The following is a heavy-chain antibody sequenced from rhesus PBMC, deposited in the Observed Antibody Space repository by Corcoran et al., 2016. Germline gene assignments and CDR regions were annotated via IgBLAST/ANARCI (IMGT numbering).Heavy chain of an antibody. V-gene: IGHV4S14*01. CDR1: GYSISRNY. Sequence: QVQLQESGPGLVRPSETLSITCVVSGYSISRNYWNWIRQPPGKGLAWSGSIYGRDGSNSLNPSLSSRVTLLLGTSKSQFSLKVSSVTAADTAVYYWAKVRAAAAPLAYYYGLDSWGQGVVVTVSS. D-gene: IGHD6-31*01. J-gene: IGHJ6*01. CDR3: AKVRAAAAPLAYYYGLDS. CDR2: IYGRDGSN.